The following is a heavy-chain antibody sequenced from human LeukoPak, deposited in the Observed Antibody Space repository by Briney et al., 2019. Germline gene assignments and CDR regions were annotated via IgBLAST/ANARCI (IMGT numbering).Heavy chain of an antibody. CDR3: ARSQGGNTLWFDP. D-gene: IGHD4-23*01. J-gene: IGHJ5*02. CDR2: INTSGGST. CDR1: GYTFTSYY. V-gene: IGHV1-46*01. Sequence: ATVKVSCKASGYTFTSYYMHWVRHAPGQGLEWMGIINTSGGSTTYAQKFQGRVSMTRDTSTSTVYLEVSSLRSEDTAVYYCARSQGGNTLWFDPWGQGTLVTVSS.